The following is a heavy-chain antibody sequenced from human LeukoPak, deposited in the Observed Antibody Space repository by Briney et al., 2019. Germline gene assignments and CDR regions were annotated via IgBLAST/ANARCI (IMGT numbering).Heavy chain of an antibody. CDR1: GGSFSGYY. J-gene: IGHJ4*02. CDR3: ARALGIQLWQTFDY. V-gene: IGHV4-59*01. CDR2: IYYSGST. D-gene: IGHD5-18*01. Sequence: PSETLSLTCAVYGGSFSGYYWSWIRQPPGKGLEWIGYIYYSGSTNYNPSLKSRVTISVDTSKNQFSLKLSSVTAADTAVYYCARALGIQLWQTFDYWGQGTLVTVSS.